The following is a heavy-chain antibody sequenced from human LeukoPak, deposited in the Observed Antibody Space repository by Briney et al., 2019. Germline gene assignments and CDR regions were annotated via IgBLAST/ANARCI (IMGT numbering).Heavy chain of an antibody. J-gene: IGHJ3*01. CDR2: ISYDGRNE. Sequence: QSGMSLRLSCAASGFTFDSFGMHWVRQTPSKGLEWVSIISYDGRNEYYADSVKGRFTISRGNSKNTVYLQMNSLRAEDTAIYYCAKGWSGYFRSPFDLWGRGTMVTVSS. V-gene: IGHV3-30*18. CDR3: AKGWSGYFRSPFDL. D-gene: IGHD3-3*01. CDR1: GFTFDSFG.